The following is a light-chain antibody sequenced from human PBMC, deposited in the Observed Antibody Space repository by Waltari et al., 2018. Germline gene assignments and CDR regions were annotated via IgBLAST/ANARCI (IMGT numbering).Light chain of an antibody. J-gene: IGLJ3*02. CDR3: SSYTTRNTWV. Sequence: QSALTQPASVSGSPGQSITISCTGTSSDVGVHNYVSWYQQHPGKAPKLMIYAVNKRPSGVSDRFAGSRAGNTATLTISGLQAEDEADYYCSSYTTRNTWVFGGGTKLTVL. CDR1: SSDVGVHNY. CDR2: AVN. V-gene: IGLV2-14*03.